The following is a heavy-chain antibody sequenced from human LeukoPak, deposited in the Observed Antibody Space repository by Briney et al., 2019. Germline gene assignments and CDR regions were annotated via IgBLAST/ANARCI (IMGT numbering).Heavy chain of an antibody. CDR2: IRIYNGNT. CDR1: GYSFSNYG. V-gene: IGHV1-18*01. Sequence: GASVKVSCKASGYSFSNYGISWVRQAPGQGLEWMGWIRIYNGNTNYAQKVQDRVTMSTDTSTSTAYMELRSLRSDDTAMYYCARDGHRRYYYGSSGREDVFDIWGQGTMVTVSS. J-gene: IGHJ3*02. CDR3: ARDGHRRYYYGSSGREDVFDI. D-gene: IGHD3-22*01.